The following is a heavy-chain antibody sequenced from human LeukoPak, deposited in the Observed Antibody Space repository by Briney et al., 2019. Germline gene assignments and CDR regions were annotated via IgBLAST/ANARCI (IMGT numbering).Heavy chain of an antibody. D-gene: IGHD1-7*01. J-gene: IGHJ3*01. CDR3: IKDLRLDLHFDAFDV. CDR2: ISWDSGSS. V-gene: IGHV3-9*01. CDR1: GFTFDDYA. Sequence: SLRLSCAASGFTFDDYAMHWVRQTPGKGPEWVSSISWDSGSSVYADSVKGRFTISRDNAKNSLYLQMNSLRPEDTALYYCIKDLRLDLHFDAFDVWGQGTMVTVSS.